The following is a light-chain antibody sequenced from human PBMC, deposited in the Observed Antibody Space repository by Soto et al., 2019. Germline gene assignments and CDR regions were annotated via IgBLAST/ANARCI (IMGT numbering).Light chain of an antibody. CDR2: SAS. CDR1: QSVSSDD. CDR3: QHYGTSPYT. J-gene: IGKJ2*01. Sequence: EIVLTQSPGTLSLSPGQGATLSCRASQSVSSDDLAWYQQKPGQAPRLVISSASSRATGIPDRFSGSGSGTDFTLTISRLEPEDFAVYYCQHYGTSPYTFGQGTKVDIK. V-gene: IGKV3-20*01.